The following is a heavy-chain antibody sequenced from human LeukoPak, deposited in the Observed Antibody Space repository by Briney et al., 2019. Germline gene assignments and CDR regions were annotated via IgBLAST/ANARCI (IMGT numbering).Heavy chain of an antibody. CDR3: ARGTMDFDY. CDR1: GGSISSGGYY. D-gene: IGHD1-1*01. V-gene: IGHV4-30-2*01. Sequence: SETLSLTCTVSGGSISSGGYYWSWIRQPPGKGLEWIGYIYHSGSTYYNPSLKSRVTISVDRSKNQFSLKLSSVTAADTAVYYCARGTMDFDYWGQGTLVTVSS. CDR2: IYHSGST. J-gene: IGHJ4*02.